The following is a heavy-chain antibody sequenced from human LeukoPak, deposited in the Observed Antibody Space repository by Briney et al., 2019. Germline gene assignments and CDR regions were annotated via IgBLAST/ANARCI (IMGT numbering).Heavy chain of an antibody. D-gene: IGHD6-19*01. J-gene: IGHJ4*02. Sequence: PSQTLSLTCAVSGGSISSGGYSWSWIRQPPGKGLEWIGYIYHSGSTYYNPSLKSRVTISVDRSKNQFSLKLSSVTAADTAVYYCATPVAQRRDYWGQGTLVTVSS. CDR1: GGSISSGGYS. CDR3: ATPVAQRRDY. CDR2: IYHSGST. V-gene: IGHV4-30-2*01.